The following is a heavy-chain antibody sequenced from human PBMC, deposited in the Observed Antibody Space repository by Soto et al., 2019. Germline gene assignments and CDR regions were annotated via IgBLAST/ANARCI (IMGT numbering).Heavy chain of an antibody. J-gene: IGHJ4*02. Sequence: ASVKVSCKTSGYTFTSYYVHWVRQAPGQGLEWMGIINPSGGSTSYAQKFQGRVTMTRDTSTSTVYMELSSLRSEDTAVYYCASPHCSSTSCHTYFDYWGQGTLVTVSS. V-gene: IGHV1-46*01. D-gene: IGHD2-2*02. CDR1: GYTFTSYY. CDR3: ASPHCSSTSCHTYFDY. CDR2: INPSGGST.